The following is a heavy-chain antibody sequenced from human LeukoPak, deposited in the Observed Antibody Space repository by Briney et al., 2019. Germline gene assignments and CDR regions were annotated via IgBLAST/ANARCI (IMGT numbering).Heavy chain of an antibody. D-gene: IGHD6-6*01. J-gene: IGHJ4*02. V-gene: IGHV1-69*01. CDR2: IIPIFGTA. Sequence: GSSVKVSCKASGGTFSGYAIGWVRQAPGQGLEWMGGIIPIFGTANYAQKFQGRVTITADESTSTAYMELSSLRSEDTAVYYCAREDSSSSLVDYWGQGTLVTVSS. CDR1: GGTFSGYA. CDR3: AREDSSSSLVDY.